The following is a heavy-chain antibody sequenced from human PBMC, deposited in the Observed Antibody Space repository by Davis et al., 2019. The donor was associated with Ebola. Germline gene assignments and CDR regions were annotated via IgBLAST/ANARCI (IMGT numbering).Heavy chain of an antibody. J-gene: IGHJ4*02. D-gene: IGHD3-22*01. Sequence: GESLKISCKGSGYSFSSYYITWVRQMPGKGLEWMGIIYPGDSDTRYSPSFQGQVTISADKSISTAYLQWSSLKASDTAMYYCAKQESLYGSSDYWGQGTLVTVSS. CDR2: IYPGDSDT. V-gene: IGHV5-51*01. CDR1: GYSFSSYY. CDR3: AKQESLYGSSDY.